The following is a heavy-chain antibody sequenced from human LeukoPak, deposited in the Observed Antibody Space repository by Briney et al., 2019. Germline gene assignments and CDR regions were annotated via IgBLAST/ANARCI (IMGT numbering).Heavy chain of an antibody. CDR2: INHSGST. CDR3: ARGDLYSSSWSKPYYFDY. J-gene: IGHJ4*02. D-gene: IGHD6-13*01. CDR1: GGSFSGYY. Sequence: PSETLSLTCAVYGGSFSGYYWSWIRQPPGKGLEWIGEINHSGSTNYNPSLKSRVTISVDTSKNQFSLKLSSVTAADTAVYYCARGDLYSSSWSKPYYFDYWGQGTLVTVSS. V-gene: IGHV4-34*01.